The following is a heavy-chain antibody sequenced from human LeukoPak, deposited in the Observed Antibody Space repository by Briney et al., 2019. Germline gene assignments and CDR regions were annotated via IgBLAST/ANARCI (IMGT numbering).Heavy chain of an antibody. Sequence: SETLSLTCTVSGGSISSSNYYWGSIRQPPGKGLEWIGIIYYSGSTYYNPSLKSRVTISVDTSKNQCSLKLNSVTAADTAVYYCARHRDYYYYNMDVWGKGTTVTVSS. CDR3: ARHRDYYYYNMDV. J-gene: IGHJ6*03. V-gene: IGHV4-39*01. CDR1: GGSISSSNYY. CDR2: IYYSGST.